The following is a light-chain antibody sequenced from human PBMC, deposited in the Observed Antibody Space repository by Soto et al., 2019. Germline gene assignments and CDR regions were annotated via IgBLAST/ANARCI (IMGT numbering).Light chain of an antibody. V-gene: IGLV2-8*01. CDR1: SSDVGGYHY. Sequence: QSALTQPPSASESPGQSVTISCTGTSSDVGGYHYVSWYQHHPGRAPKLLIYEVDKRPPGVPGRFSGSKSGNTASLTVSGLQADDEDDYYCLSYGGSNNYVFGTGTKLTVL. CDR2: EVD. J-gene: IGLJ1*01. CDR3: LSYGGSNNYV.